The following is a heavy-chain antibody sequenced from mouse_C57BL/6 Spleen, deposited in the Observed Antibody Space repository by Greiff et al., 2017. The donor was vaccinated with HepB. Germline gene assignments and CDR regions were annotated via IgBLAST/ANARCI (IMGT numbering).Heavy chain of an antibody. J-gene: IGHJ2*01. CDR2: IDPETGGT. CDR3: TDGRSPYYLDY. Sequence: VQLQQSGAELVRPGASVTLSCKASGYTFTDYEMHWVKQTPVHGLEWIGAIDPETGGTAYNQKFKGKAILTADKSSSTSYMELRSLTSEDSAVYYCTDGRSPYYLDYWGQGTTLTVSS. V-gene: IGHV1-15*01. CDR1: GYTFTDYE. D-gene: IGHD1-1*01.